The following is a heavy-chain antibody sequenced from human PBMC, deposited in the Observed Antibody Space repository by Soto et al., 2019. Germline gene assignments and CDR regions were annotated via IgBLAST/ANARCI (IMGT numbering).Heavy chain of an antibody. J-gene: IGHJ6*04. Sequence: EVQLVESGGGLVQPGGSLRLSCAASGFTLSGRSMHWVRQAPGKGLVWVSGIDNAGTDSTYADSVKGRFTISRDNAKNIVYLKMNSLRVEDMAVYYCARGWFGQDVVGKWTTVTVSS. CDR3: ARGWFGQDV. CDR1: GFTLSGRS. V-gene: IGHV3-74*01. CDR2: IDNAGTDS. D-gene: IGHD3-10*01.